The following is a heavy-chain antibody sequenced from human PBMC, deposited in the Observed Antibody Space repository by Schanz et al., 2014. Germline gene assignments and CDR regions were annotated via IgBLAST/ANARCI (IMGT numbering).Heavy chain of an antibody. J-gene: IGHJ4*02. CDR2: ISSSSTYI. CDR3: ARDKGGLIPFDY. V-gene: IGHV3-21*02. CDR1: GFTFSTYT. D-gene: IGHD2-15*01. Sequence: DVQLVESGGGLVKPGGSLRLSCAASGFTFSTYTMNWVRQAPGKGLEWVSSISSSSTYIYYTDSLKGRFTISRDNAKNSLYLQMNSLRAEDTAVYYCARDKGGLIPFDYWGQGTLVAVSS.